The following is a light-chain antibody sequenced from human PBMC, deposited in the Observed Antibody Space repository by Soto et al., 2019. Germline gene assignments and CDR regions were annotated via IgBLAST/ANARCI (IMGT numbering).Light chain of an antibody. V-gene: IGKV1-12*01. CDR3: QEASRIPIT. CDR1: QDIRSS. J-gene: IGKJ5*01. Sequence: QMTQSPSAVSASVGDRVTITCRASQDIRSSLAWYQQRPGKAPNLLIYAASTLQSGVPSRFSGSGSGTDFTLTISYLQAEDFGTYYCQEASRIPITFGQGTRLEIK. CDR2: AAS.